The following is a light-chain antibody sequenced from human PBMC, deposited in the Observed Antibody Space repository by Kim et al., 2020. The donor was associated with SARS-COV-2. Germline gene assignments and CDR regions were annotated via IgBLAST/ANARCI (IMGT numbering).Light chain of an antibody. CDR2: GAS. Sequence: LAPGDRATLSCRASQSVGSFLAWYQQKPGQAPRLLIYGASNRATGFPARFSGSGSGTDFTLTISSLEPEDFALYYCQQRTSWPLTFGGGTKVDIK. CDR3: QQRTSWPLT. V-gene: IGKV3-11*01. CDR1: QSVGSF. J-gene: IGKJ4*01.